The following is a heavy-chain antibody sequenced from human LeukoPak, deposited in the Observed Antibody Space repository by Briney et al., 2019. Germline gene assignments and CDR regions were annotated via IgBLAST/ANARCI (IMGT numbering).Heavy chain of an antibody. D-gene: IGHD1-1*01. CDR3: AREYVNSGFDL. CDR2: INPNSGGT. Sequence: ASVKVSCKASGYTFTTNYMHWVRQAPGQGLEWMGWINPNSGGTSYAQKFQGRVTMTRDTSISTAYMDLSRLQSDDTAVYYCAREYVNSGFDLWGQGTLVTVSS. CDR1: GYTFTTNY. J-gene: IGHJ5*02. V-gene: IGHV1-2*02.